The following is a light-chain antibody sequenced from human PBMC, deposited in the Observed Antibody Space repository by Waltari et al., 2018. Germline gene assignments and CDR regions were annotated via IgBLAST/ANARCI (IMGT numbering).Light chain of an antibody. CDR1: SIGRKS. Sequence: SYVLTQPPSVSVAPGETARITCGGNSIGRKSVHWYKQRPGQAPVLVIYDDRARPSGIPERVSGSNSGNSATLTISRVEAGDEADYYCQVWDSSDQSYVVFGGGTELIVL. CDR2: DDR. CDR3: QVWDSSDQSYVV. V-gene: IGLV3-21*04. J-gene: IGLJ2*01.